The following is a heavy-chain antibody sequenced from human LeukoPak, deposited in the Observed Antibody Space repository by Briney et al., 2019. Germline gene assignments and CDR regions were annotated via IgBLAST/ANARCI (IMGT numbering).Heavy chain of an antibody. CDR1: GFTFSSYA. CDR2: ISSNGGST. J-gene: IGHJ4*02. V-gene: IGHV3-64D*06. CDR3: VKDSTLWFGELLSGFDY. D-gene: IGHD3-10*01. Sequence: GGSLRLSCSASGFTFSSYAMHWVRQAPGKGLEYVSAISSNGGSTYYADSVKGRFTISRDNSKNTLYLQMSSLRAEDTAVYYCVKDSTLWFGELLSGFDYWGQGTLVTVSS.